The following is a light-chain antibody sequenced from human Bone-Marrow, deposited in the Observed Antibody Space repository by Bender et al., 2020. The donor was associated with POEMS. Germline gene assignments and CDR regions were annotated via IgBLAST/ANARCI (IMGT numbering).Light chain of an antibody. J-gene: IGLJ2*01. CDR2: QDT. CDR3: QAWDTYSVI. Sequence: SFELTQPPSVSVSPGQTASITCSGDDLREKFVSWYQQKPGHSPVLVVYQDTKRPSGIPERFSGANSGNTATLTISGTQIMDEADYYCQAWDTYSVIFGGGTKLTVL. CDR1: DLREKF. V-gene: IGLV3-1*01.